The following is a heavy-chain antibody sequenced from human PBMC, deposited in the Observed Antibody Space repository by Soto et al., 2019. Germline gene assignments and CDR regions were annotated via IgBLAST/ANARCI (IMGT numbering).Heavy chain of an antibody. V-gene: IGHV4-31*03. CDR3: ARGKDFWSGYYIGSFDS. Sequence: QVQLQESGPGLVKPSQTLSLTCTVSGGSISTGGYYWNWIRQHPGKGLEWIGYIIYSGSTYYNPSLKSRVTILEDTSKNQFSLKLSSVTAADTAVYYCARGKDFWSGYYIGSFDSWGQGTLVTVSS. J-gene: IGHJ4*02. CDR1: GGSISTGGYY. CDR2: IIYSGST. D-gene: IGHD3-3*01.